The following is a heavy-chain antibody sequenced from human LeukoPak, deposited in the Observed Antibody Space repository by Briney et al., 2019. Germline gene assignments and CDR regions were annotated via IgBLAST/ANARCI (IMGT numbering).Heavy chain of an antibody. CDR3: ARVVEPATVNWFDP. D-gene: IGHD2-15*01. CDR2: IYYSGST. J-gene: IGHJ5*02. CDR1: GGSISSSSYY. Sequence: PSETLSLTCTVSGGSISSSSYYWGWIRQPPGKGLEWIGSIYYSGSTYCNPSLKSRVTISVDTSKTQFSLKPSSVTAADTAVYYCARVVEPATVNWFDPWGQGTLVTVSS. V-gene: IGHV4-39*07.